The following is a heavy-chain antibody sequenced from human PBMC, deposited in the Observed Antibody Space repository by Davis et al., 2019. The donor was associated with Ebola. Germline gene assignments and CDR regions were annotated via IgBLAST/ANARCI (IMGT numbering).Heavy chain of an antibody. CDR3: ARQGFWSGYTFDY. CDR2: IYYSGST. CDR1: GGSFSGYY. D-gene: IGHD3-3*01. Sequence: SETLSLTCAVYGGSFSGYYWSWIRQPPGKGLEWIGSIYYSGSTYYNPSLKSRVTISVDTSKNQFSLKLSSVTAADTAVYYCARQGFWSGYTFDYWGQGTLVTVSS. V-gene: IGHV4-34*01. J-gene: IGHJ4*02.